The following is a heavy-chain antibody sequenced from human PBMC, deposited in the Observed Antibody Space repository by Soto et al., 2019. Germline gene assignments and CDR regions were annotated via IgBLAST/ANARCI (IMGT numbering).Heavy chain of an antibody. CDR1: GASSSTYY. CDR3: ARDLKEYGSDGNSNWWDP. D-gene: IGHD2-15*01. Sequence: SETLSVTCTVSGASSSTYYCSWIRQPPGKGLELIGYISYSGSTNYNPSLKSRVPISFDASKNETSLQVRSATAADAALYYCARDLKEYGSDGNSNWWDPWGKATLVTVS. CDR2: ISYSGST. J-gene: IGHJ5*01. V-gene: IGHV4-59*01.